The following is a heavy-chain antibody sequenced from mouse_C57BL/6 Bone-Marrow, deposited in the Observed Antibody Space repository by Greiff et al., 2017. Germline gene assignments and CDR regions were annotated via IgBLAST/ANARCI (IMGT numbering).Heavy chain of an antibody. D-gene: IGHD2-4*01. Sequence: VQLQQPGAELVKPGASVKLSCKASGYTFTNYWMHWVKQRPGQGLEWIGMMHPNGGSPDYNEKFKREATLSVDKSSRTAYMEISLLTSEDSAVYYCARSYDYDDYTMDYWGQGTSVTVSS. CDR2: MHPNGGSP. CDR1: GYTFTNYW. CDR3: ARSYDYDDYTMDY. J-gene: IGHJ4*01. V-gene: IGHV1-64*01.